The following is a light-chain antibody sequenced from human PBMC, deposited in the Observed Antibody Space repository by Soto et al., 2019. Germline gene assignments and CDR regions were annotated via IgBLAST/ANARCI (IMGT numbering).Light chain of an antibody. Sequence: EIVMTQSPATLSVSPGEGVTLSCRASQSVDGNLAGYEQKPGQAPRLLIYGASTRATGIPARFSGSGSATECTLTISSLQSQDFAVYYCQQCNSWPRTFGQGTKLEIK. CDR1: QSVDGN. J-gene: IGKJ2*01. CDR2: GAS. CDR3: QQCNSWPRT. V-gene: IGKV3-15*01.